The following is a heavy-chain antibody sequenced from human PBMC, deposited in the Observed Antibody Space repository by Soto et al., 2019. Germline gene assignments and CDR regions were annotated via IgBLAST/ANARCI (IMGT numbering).Heavy chain of an antibody. J-gene: IGHJ5*02. V-gene: IGHV1-69*01. Sequence: QVQLVQSGAEVKKPGSSVKVSCKASGGTFSSYAISWVRQAPGQGLEWMGGIIPIFGTANYAQKFQGRVTITADESTSTAYRELSSLRSEDTAVYYCARTVDTAIRRWFDPWGQGTLVTVSS. CDR2: IIPIFGTA. CDR3: ARTVDTAIRRWFDP. CDR1: GGTFSSYA. D-gene: IGHD5-18*01.